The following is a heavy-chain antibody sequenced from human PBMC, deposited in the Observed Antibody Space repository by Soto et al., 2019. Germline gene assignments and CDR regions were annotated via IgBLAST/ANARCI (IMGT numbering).Heavy chain of an antibody. CDR3: AKDRIWHAASGWDCYGMDV. J-gene: IGHJ6*01. D-gene: IGHD6-19*01. CDR2: MSYDGSNE. Sequence: QVQLVESGGGVVQPGRSLRLSCAASGFTFRDYGMHWVRQAPGKGLEWVAVMSYDGSNEFYVDSVKGRFTISRDNSKNTLFLQMTSLSIEDTAMYYGAKDRIWHAASGWDCYGMDVWGQGTPVTVSS. CDR1: GFTFRDYG. V-gene: IGHV3-30*18.